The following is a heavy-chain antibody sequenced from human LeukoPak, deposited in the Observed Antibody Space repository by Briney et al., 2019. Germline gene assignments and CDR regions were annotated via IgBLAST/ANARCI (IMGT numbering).Heavy chain of an antibody. Sequence: GGSLRLSCAASGFTFSSYAMSWVRQAPGKGLEWVSAISGSGGSTYYAASVKGRFTISRDNSKNTLYLQMNSLRAEDTAVYYCAKDNYDFWSGVLNAFDIWGQGTMVTVSS. J-gene: IGHJ3*02. CDR2: ISGSGGST. V-gene: IGHV3-23*01. CDR3: AKDNYDFWSGVLNAFDI. D-gene: IGHD3-3*01. CDR1: GFTFSSYA.